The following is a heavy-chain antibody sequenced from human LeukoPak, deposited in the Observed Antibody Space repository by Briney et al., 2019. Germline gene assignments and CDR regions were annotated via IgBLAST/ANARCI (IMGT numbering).Heavy chain of an antibody. CDR2: INYSGTT. J-gene: IGHJ4*02. Sequence: SETLSLTCTVSGGSINSADYYWTWIRQHPGKGLEWIGYINYSGTTYYNPSLKSRITVSVDTSKNQFSLKLSSVTAADTAVYYCAREGGAYSSSYYHDYLGQGTLVTVSS. D-gene: IGHD6-13*01. CDR1: GGSINSADYY. V-gene: IGHV4-31*03. CDR3: AREGGAYSSSYYHDY.